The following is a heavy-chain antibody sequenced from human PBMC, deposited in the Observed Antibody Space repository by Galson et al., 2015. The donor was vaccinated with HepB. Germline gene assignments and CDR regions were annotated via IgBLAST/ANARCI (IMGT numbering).Heavy chain of an antibody. V-gene: IGHV1-3*01. CDR3: AKDHQLAYYDFWSRYFAPDY. CDR1: GYTFTSYA. D-gene: IGHD3-3*01. J-gene: IGHJ4*02. Sequence: SVKVSCKASGYTFTSYAMHWVRQAPGQRLEWMGWINAGNGNTRYSQKFQGRVTITRDTSASTAYMELSSLRSEDTAVYYCAKDHQLAYYDFWSRYFAPDYWGQGTLVTVSS. CDR2: INAGNGNT.